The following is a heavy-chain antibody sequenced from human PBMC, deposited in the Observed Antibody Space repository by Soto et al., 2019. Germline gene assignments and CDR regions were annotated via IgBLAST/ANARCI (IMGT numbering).Heavy chain of an antibody. D-gene: IGHD2-2*01. CDR2: IIPIFGTA. CDR1: GGTFSIYA. Sequence: QVQLVQSGAAVKKPGSSVKVSCKASGGTFSIYAISWVRQAPGQGLEWMGGIIPIFGTANYAQKFQGSVTLTADESTSTAYMDLSSLRSEDTAVYYCSRHVPATGYYYGMDVWGDGATVTAS. CDR3: SRHVPATGYYYGMDV. J-gene: IGHJ6*02. V-gene: IGHV1-69*12.